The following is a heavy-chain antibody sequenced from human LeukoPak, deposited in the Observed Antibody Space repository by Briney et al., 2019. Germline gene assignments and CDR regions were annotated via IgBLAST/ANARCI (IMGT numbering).Heavy chain of an antibody. CDR3: ARDVCDKVGARSIDF. D-gene: IGHD1-26*01. Sequence: GGSLRLSCAASGFTSSRYWMSWVRQAPGKGLECVANIKQDGSEKYYVDSVKGRFTISRDNAKNSLYLQMNSLRAEDTAVYYCARDVCDKVGARSIDFWGQGTLVTVSS. CDR2: IKQDGSEK. V-gene: IGHV3-7*01. J-gene: IGHJ4*02. CDR1: GFTSSRYW.